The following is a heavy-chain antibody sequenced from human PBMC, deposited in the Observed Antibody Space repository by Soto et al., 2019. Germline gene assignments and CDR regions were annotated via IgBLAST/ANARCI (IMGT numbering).Heavy chain of an antibody. J-gene: IGHJ5*02. D-gene: IGHD3-3*01. CDR1: GGSISGYD. CDR2: IYYSGST. Sequence: PSETQSLTCTVSGGSISGYDWSWIRQPPGKGLEWIGYIYYSGSTNYNPSLKSRVTISIDTSKNQFSLKLSSVTAADTAVYYCARTYYDFWSGYWRWFDPWGQGTLVTAPQ. V-gene: IGHV4-59*01. CDR3: ARTYYDFWSGYWRWFDP.